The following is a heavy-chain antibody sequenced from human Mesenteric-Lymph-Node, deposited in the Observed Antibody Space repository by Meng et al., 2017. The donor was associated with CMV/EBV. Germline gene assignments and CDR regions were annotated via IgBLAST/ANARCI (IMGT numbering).Heavy chain of an antibody. J-gene: IGHJ4*02. CDR3: AKPSITYYDFWSGNDY. CDR1: GFTFDDYG. Sequence: GESLKISCAASGFTFDDYGMSWVRQAPGKGLEWVAFIRYDGSNKYYADSVKGRFTISRDNSKNTLYLQMNSLRAEDTAVYYCAKPSITYYDFWSGNDYWGQGTLVTVSS. CDR2: IRYDGSNK. V-gene: IGHV3-30*02. D-gene: IGHD3-3*01.